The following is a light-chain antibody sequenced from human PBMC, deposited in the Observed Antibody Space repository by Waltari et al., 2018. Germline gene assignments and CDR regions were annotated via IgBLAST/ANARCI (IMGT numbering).Light chain of an antibody. CDR1: RPDVEGYDP. Sequence: QSALTQPPSASGSPGQSITISCTGIRPDVEGYDPVFWYQQHPGKAPKLLIYEVTKRPAGVPDRFAGSKSANTACLAVSGLQAEDEADYYCSSYAGGSSLMFGGGTKLTVL. V-gene: IGLV2-8*01. J-gene: IGLJ3*02. CDR2: EVT. CDR3: SSYAGGSSLM.